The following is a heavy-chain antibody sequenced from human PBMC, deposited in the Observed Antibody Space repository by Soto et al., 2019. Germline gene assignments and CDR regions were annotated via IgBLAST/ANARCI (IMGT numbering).Heavy chain of an antibody. V-gene: IGHV5-51*01. Sequence: GESLKISCKGSGYSFISYWIGWVRQMPGKGLEWMGIIYPGDSDTRYSPSFQGQVTISADKSISTAYLQWSSLKASDTAMYYCARHEGSSSWYPGTPDYWGQGTLVTVSS. J-gene: IGHJ4*02. CDR3: ARHEGSSSWYPGTPDY. CDR2: IYPGDSDT. D-gene: IGHD6-13*01. CDR1: GYSFISYW.